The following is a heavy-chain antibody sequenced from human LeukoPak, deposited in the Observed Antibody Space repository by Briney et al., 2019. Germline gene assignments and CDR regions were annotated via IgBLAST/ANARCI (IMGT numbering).Heavy chain of an antibody. Sequence: GGSLRLSCAASGFTFRSYWMRWVRQAPGKGLEWVANIKQDGSEKYYVDSVKGRFTISRDNAKNSLYLQMNSLRAEDTAVYFCARGLYSSTTYYFDYWGQGTLVTVSS. J-gene: IGHJ4*02. CDR3: ARGLYSSTTYYFDY. D-gene: IGHD6-13*01. CDR2: IKQDGSEK. V-gene: IGHV3-7*05. CDR1: GFTFRSYW.